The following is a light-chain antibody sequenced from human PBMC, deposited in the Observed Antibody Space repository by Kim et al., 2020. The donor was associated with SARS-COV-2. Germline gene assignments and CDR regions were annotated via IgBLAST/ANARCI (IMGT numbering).Light chain of an antibody. CDR1: QSIGTW. Sequence: LSAFVGDRFTITCRASQSIGTWLAWYQHKPGKAPKLLVYDASTLDRGVPSRFSGSGSGTKFTLTIGGLQSDDFATYYCQQYNRYWAFGHGTKVEIK. V-gene: IGKV1-5*01. J-gene: IGKJ1*01. CDR3: QQYNRYWA. CDR2: DAS.